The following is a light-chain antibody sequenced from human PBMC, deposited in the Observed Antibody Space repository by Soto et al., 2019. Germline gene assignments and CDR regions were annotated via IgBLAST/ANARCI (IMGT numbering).Light chain of an antibody. V-gene: IGLV1-40*01. CDR1: SSNIGAGFD. CDR3: QSYDRSLGGYV. Sequence: QPGPAQRPLVSEGRGRWATNPYTRSSSNIGAGFDVHWYHLLPGTAPKLLIFGNINRPSGVPDRFSGSKSGASASLAIAGLQAEDEADYYCQSYDRSLGGYVFGTGTKATVL. J-gene: IGLJ1*01. CDR2: GNI.